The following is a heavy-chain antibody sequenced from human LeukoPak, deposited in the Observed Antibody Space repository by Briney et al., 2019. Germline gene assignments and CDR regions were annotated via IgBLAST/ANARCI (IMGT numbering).Heavy chain of an antibody. CDR2: ISGDNGKT. Sequence: ASVKVSCKASGYIFTSYGISWVRQAPGQGLEWMGWISGDNGKTKYAQKFQGRVTMTTDTSTSTAYMELRSLRSDDTAVYYCARELEPVNWFDPWGQGTLVTVSS. CDR1: GYIFTSYG. J-gene: IGHJ5*02. V-gene: IGHV1-18*01. CDR3: ARELEPVNWFDP. D-gene: IGHD1-1*01.